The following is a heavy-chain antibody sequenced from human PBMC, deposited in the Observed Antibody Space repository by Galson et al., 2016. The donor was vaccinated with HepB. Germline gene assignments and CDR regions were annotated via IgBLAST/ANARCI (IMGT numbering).Heavy chain of an antibody. V-gene: IGHV3-7*03. CDR2: INQGGGEK. CDR1: GFTFTSHW. Sequence: SLRLSCAASGFTFTSHWMHWVRQAPGKGLEWVATINQGGGEKYYVDSVKVRFTISSDNSKNSLNLQMNSLRAEDTAVYYCANHRGWGQGTLVTVSS. D-gene: IGHD1-14*01. CDR3: ANHRG. J-gene: IGHJ4*02.